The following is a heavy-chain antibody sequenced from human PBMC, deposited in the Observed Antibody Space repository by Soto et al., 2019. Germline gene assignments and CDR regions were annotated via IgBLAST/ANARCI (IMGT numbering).Heavy chain of an antibody. J-gene: IGHJ6*02. D-gene: IGHD6-13*01. CDR2: IYYSGST. Sequence: NPSETLSLTCTVSGGSISSSSYYWGWIRQPPGKGLEWIGSIYYSGSTYYNPSLKSRVTISVDTSKNQFSLKLSSVTAADTAVYYCARLGIAAAGSGMDVWGQGATVTVSS. V-gene: IGHV4-39*01. CDR1: GGSISSSSYY. CDR3: ARLGIAAAGSGMDV.